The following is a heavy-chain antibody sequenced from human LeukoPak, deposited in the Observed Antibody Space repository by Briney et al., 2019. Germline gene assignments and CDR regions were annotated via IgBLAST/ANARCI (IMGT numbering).Heavy chain of an antibody. D-gene: IGHD5-18*01. Sequence: GESLKISCKGSGYSFTSYWIGWVRQMPGNGLEWMGIIYPGDSDTRYSPSFQGQVTISADKSISTAYLQWSSLKASDTAMYYCATTNSYGVRPFDYWGQGTLVTVSS. CDR1: GYSFTSYW. J-gene: IGHJ4*02. CDR3: ATTNSYGVRPFDY. CDR2: IYPGDSDT. V-gene: IGHV5-51*01.